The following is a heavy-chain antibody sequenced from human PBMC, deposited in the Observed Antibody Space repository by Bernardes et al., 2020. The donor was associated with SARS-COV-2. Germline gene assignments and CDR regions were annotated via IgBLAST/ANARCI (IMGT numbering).Heavy chain of an antibody. CDR3: VKLPSIQLWAGNNWFDP. CDR2: ISGTGTTK. CDR1: GFAFGMSA. V-gene: IGHV3-23*01. J-gene: IGHJ5*02. Sequence: GGSLRLSCAASGFAFGMSAMGWVRQAPGKGLQWVSSISGTGTTKYYAESVKGRFTISRDNSKNTLYLQMNSLRVDDTATCYCVKLPSIQLWAGNNWFDPWGQGIPVTVSS. D-gene: IGHD2-21*01.